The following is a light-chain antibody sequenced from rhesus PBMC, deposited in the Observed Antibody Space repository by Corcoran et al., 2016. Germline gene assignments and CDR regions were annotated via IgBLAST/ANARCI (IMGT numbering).Light chain of an antibody. V-gene: IGKV1-25*01. CDR1: QDISSY. J-gene: IGKJ4*01. CDR3: QQHNNYPPS. Sequence: DIQMTQSPSSLSASVGDRVTITCRASQDISSYLAWYQQKPVKAPKLLIYAASPLQSGVPSRFSGSGSGTDFTLTINSLQPEDFATYVCQQHNNYPPSFGRGTKVELK. CDR2: AAS.